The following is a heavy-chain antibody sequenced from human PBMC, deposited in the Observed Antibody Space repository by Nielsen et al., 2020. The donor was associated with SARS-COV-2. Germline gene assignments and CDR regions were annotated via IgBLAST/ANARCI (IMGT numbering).Heavy chain of an antibody. D-gene: IGHD2-15*01. CDR2: INNDGSST. V-gene: IGHV3-74*01. CDR3: VGDTGGRWGEL. CDR1: GFPFSRHW. Sequence: GGSLRLSCVASGFPFSRHWMHWVRQVPGTGLLWLSRINNDGSSTSYADSVKGRFTISRDNAKNTLWLEMNSLRVDDTAVYYCVGDTGGRWGELWGQGTLVTVSS. J-gene: IGHJ4*02.